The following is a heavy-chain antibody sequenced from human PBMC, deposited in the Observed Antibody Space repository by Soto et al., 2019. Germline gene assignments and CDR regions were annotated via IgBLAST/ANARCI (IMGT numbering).Heavy chain of an antibody. D-gene: IGHD3-16*01. Sequence: QVQLVQAGAEVKEAGASVKVSFKASGYTFTGYYIHWVRQAPGQGLEWVGEISHKSGGTRYAQKFQGRDTMTKDASITTVYMELSNLSPDDTAVYYCGKGRSGEVGVFYWGQGTLVTV. CDR1: GYTFTGYY. J-gene: IGHJ4*02. CDR3: GKGRSGEVGVFY. V-gene: IGHV1-2*02. CDR2: ISHKSGGT.